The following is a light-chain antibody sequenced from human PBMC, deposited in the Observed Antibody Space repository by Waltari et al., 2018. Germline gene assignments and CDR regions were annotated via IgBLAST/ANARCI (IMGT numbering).Light chain of an antibody. V-gene: IGKV4-1*01. CDR1: QSVLYSSNNGNY. CDR3: QQYYNTPRT. CDR2: WAS. J-gene: IGKJ1*01. Sequence: DIVMTQCPHPLAVSLRERASTHCISSQSVLYSSNNGNYLAWYQQKPGQPPKLLINWASTRESGVPDRFSGSGSGTDFTLTISSLQAEDVAVYYCQQYYNTPRTFGQGTKVEIK.